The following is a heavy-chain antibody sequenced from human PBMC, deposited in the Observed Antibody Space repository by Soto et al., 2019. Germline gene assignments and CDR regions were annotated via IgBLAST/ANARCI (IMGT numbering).Heavy chain of an antibody. CDR3: ARDRQQLELDY. Sequence: GGSLRLSCAASGFTVSVNYMTWVRQAPGKGLEWVSLIYSGSSTYYADSVKGRFTISRDNSKNTLYLQMNSLRAEDTAVYYCARDRQQLELDYWGQGTLVTVSS. CDR2: IYSGSST. CDR1: GFTVSVNY. J-gene: IGHJ4*02. D-gene: IGHD6-13*01. V-gene: IGHV3-66*01.